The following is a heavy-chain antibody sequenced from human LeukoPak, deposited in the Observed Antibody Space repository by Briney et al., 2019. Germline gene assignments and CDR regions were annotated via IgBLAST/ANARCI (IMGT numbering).Heavy chain of an antibody. J-gene: IGHJ6*02. V-gene: IGHV3-66*01. D-gene: IGHD6-19*01. CDR2: IYSGGST. Sequence: QPGGSLRHSCAASGFTVSSNYMSWVRQAPGKGLEWVSVIYSGGSTYYADSVKGRSTISRDNSKNTLYLQMNSLRAEDTAVYYCARGVAGTGYYYYGMDVWGQGTTVTVSS. CDR3: ARGVAGTGYYYYGMDV. CDR1: GFTVSSNY.